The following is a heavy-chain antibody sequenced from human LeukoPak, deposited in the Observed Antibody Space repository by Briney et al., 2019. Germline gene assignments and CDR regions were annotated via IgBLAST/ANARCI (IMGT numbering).Heavy chain of an antibody. CDR2: INPNSGGT. V-gene: IGHV1-2*02. Sequence: GASVKVSCKASGYTFTGYYMHWVRQAPGQGLEWMGWINPNSGGTNYAQKFQGRVTMTRDTSISTAYMELSRLRSDDTAVYYCARVGTAMVTDGAFDYWGRGTLVTVSS. D-gene: IGHD5-18*01. J-gene: IGHJ4*02. CDR1: GYTFTGYY. CDR3: ARVGTAMVTDGAFDY.